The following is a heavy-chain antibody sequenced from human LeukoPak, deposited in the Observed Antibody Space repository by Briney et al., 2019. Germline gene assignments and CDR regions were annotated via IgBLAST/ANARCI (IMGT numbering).Heavy chain of an antibody. CDR2: INPSGGST. J-gene: IGHJ3*02. V-gene: IGHV1-46*01. CDR3: ARVGEWLGSWGAFDI. D-gene: IGHD3-9*01. CDR1: GYTFTSYY. Sequence: GASVKVSCKASGYTFTSYYMHWVRQAPGQGLEWMGIINPSGGSTSYAQKFQGRVTITRDMSTSTVYMELSSLRSEDTAVYYCARVGEWLGSWGAFDIWGQGTMVTVSS.